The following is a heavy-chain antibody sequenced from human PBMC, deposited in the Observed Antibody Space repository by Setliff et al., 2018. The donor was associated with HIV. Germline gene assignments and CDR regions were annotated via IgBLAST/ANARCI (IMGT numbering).Heavy chain of an antibody. D-gene: IGHD3-3*01. CDR1: GFSFSSYS. Sequence: PGGSLRLSCVASGFSFSSYSMNWVRQTPGKGLEWLSYIFSGSDTADYTDSVRGRFTISRDNAKNSLYLQMNSLRAEDTAVYYCAKRGANWRSWYFDLWGRGTLVTVSS. J-gene: IGHJ2*01. V-gene: IGHV3-48*01. CDR2: IFSGSDTA. CDR3: AKRGANWRSWYFDL.